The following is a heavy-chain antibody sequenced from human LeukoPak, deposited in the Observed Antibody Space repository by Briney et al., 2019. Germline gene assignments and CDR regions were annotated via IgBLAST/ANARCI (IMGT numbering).Heavy chain of an antibody. D-gene: IGHD1-26*01. J-gene: IGHJ4*02. V-gene: IGHV3-48*03. CDR1: GFTFNTYE. Sequence: GGSLRLSCAASGFTFNTYEMNWVRQAPGKGLEWVSYMSGSGSTIYYADSVKGRFTISRDNAKNSLYLQTNSLRAEDTAVYYCARDHSDVGRNFFDYWGRGTLVTVAS. CDR3: ARDHSDVGRNFFDY. CDR2: MSGSGSTI.